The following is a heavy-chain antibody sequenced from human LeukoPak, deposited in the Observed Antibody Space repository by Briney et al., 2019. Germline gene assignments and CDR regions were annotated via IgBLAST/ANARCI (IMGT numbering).Heavy chain of an antibody. CDR2: IRSKAYGGTT. D-gene: IGHD3-3*01. CDR3: TRDYTIFGEGYFDS. V-gene: IGHV3-49*04. Sequence: GGSLRLSCTASGFTLGDYGMSWVRQAPGKGREWVGFIRSKAYGGTTEYAASVKRRFTISRDDSKSIAYLQMNSLKTEDTAVYYCTRDYTIFGEGYFDSWGQGTLVTVSS. CDR1: GFTLGDYG. J-gene: IGHJ4*02.